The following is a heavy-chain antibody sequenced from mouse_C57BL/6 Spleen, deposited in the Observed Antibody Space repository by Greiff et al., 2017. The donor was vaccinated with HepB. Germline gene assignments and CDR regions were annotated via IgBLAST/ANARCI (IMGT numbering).Heavy chain of an antibody. D-gene: IGHD1-1*01. CDR3: AREYLYYGSSPYYFDY. J-gene: IGHJ2*01. CDR1: GYTFTDYY. V-gene: IGHV1-77*01. Sequence: QVQLQHSGAELVKPGASVKISCKASGYTFTDYYINWVKQRPGQGLEWIGKIGPGSGSTYYNEKFKGKATLTADKSSSTAYMQLSSLTSEDSAVYFCAREYLYYGSSPYYFDYWGQGTTLTVSS. CDR2: IGPGSGST.